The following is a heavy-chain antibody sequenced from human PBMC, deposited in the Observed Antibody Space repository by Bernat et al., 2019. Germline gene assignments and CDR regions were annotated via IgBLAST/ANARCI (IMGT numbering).Heavy chain of an antibody. V-gene: IGHV3-33*01. D-gene: IGHD2-2*01. J-gene: IGHJ3*02. CDR2: IWYDGSNK. CDR3: ASSIVVVPAATADDAFDI. CDR1: GFTFSSYG. Sequence: QVQLLESGGGVVQPGRSLRLSCAASGFTFSSYGMHWVRQAPGKGLEWVAVIWYDGSNKYYADSVKGRFTISRDNSKNTLYLQMNSLRAEDTAVYYFASSIVVVPAATADDAFDIWGQGTMGTV.